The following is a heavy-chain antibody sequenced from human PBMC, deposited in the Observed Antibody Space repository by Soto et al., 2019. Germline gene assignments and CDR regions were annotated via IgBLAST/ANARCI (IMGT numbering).Heavy chain of an antibody. J-gene: IGHJ3*02. CDR1: GGSISSGGYS. V-gene: IGHV4-30-2*01. CDR3: ARSPDSSGYRAFDI. CDR2: IYHSGST. Sequence: SETLSLTCAVSGGSISSGGYSWSWIRQPPGKGLEWIGYIYHSGSTYYNPSLKSRVTISVDRSKNQFSLKLSSVTAADTAVYYCARSPDSSGYRAFDIWGQGTMVTVSS. D-gene: IGHD3-22*01.